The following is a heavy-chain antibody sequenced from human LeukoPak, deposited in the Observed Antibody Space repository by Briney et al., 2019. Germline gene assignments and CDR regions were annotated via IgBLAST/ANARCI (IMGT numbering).Heavy chain of an antibody. V-gene: IGHV3-33*01. J-gene: IGHJ4*02. Sequence: GGSLRLSCAASGFTFSSYGMHWVRQAPGKGLEWVAVIWYDGSNKYYADSVKGRFTISRDNSKNTVYLQMNSLRAEDTAVYNCAGDYGGNLDYWGQGTLVTVSS. D-gene: IGHD4-23*01. CDR2: IWYDGSNK. CDR3: AGDYGGNLDY. CDR1: GFTFSSYG.